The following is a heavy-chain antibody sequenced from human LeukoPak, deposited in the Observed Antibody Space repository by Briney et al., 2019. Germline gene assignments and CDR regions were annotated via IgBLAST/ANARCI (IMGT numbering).Heavy chain of an antibody. J-gene: IGHJ4*02. Sequence: GGSLRLSCAASGFTFSSYSMNWVRQAPGKGLEWVSAIDPSSTYIYYADSVKGRFTITRDNAENSLYLQMNSLRVEDTAVYYCARAPTVLVGYCSSSSCQADYWGQGTLVTVSS. CDR3: ARAPTVLVGYCSSSSCQADY. CDR2: IDPSSTYI. V-gene: IGHV3-21*01. CDR1: GFTFSSYS. D-gene: IGHD2-2*01.